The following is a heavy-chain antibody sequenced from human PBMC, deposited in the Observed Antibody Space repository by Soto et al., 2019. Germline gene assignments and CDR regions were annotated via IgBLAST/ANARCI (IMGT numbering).Heavy chain of an antibody. J-gene: IGHJ4*02. V-gene: IGHV3-49*03. CDR3: TRASQDYYGSPSGYYFDY. CDR1: GFTVGDYA. Sequence: SLRLSCTASGFTVGDYAMSWFRQAPGKGPEWLGFIRSKAYGGTTEYAASVKGRFTISRDDSKSIAYLQMNSLKTEDTAVYYCTRASQDYYGSPSGYYFDYWGQGTLVTVSS. D-gene: IGHD3-10*01. CDR2: IRSKAYGGTT.